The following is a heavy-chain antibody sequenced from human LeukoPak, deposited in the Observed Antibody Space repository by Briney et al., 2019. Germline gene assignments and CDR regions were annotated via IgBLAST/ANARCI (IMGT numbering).Heavy chain of an antibody. V-gene: IGHV4-31*03. J-gene: IGHJ2*01. CDR2: IYDSGSP. D-gene: IGHD4/OR15-4a*01. CDR1: GASISSGGYY. Sequence: KPSATLSLTCPVSGASISSGGYYWSWIRRHPGKGLEWIGHIYDSGSPYKNPSLKSRLSISGDTSKNQFSLKLTSVTAADTAVYYCARANGNWYYDLWGRGTLVTVSS. CDR3: ARANGNWYYDL.